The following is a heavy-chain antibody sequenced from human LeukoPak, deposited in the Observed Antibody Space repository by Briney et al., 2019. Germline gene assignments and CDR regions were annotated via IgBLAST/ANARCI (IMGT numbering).Heavy chain of an antibody. CDR1: GFTFSSYA. J-gene: IGHJ4*02. V-gene: IGHV3-23*01. D-gene: IGHD3-22*01. CDR3: ASDSSGYIPFDY. CDR2: ISGSGGST. Sequence: PGGSLRLSCAASGFTFSSYAMSWVPQAPGKGLEWVSAISGSGGSTYYADSVKGRFTISRDNSKNTLYLQMNSLRAEDTAVYYCASDSSGYIPFDYWGQGTLVTVSS.